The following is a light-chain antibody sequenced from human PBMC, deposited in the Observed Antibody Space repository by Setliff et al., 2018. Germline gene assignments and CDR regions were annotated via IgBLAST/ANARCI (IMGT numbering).Light chain of an antibody. V-gene: IGLV2-23*02. CDR3: SSYAGNYIYV. CDR2: DLT. Sequence: QSALTQPASVSGSPGQSITISCTGTYSDVGKYNLVSWYQQHPGKAPKLILYDLTTRPSGVSDRFSGSKSANTASLTISGLQAEDEADYYCSSYAGNYIYVFGTGTKVTVL. J-gene: IGLJ1*01. CDR1: YSDVGKYNL.